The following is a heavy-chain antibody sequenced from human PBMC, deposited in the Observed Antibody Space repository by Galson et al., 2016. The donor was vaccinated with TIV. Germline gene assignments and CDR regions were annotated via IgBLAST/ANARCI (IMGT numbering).Heavy chain of an antibody. Sequence: SLRLSCAASGFTFDDYAMHWVRQVPGRGLEWVSVISWNSGSTVYADSVEGRFIISRDNAKKSLYLQMNSLRAEDTALYYCAKGQLRAARRFYYMDVWGKGTTVTVSS. CDR2: ISWNSGST. CDR1: GFTFDDYA. J-gene: IGHJ6*03. D-gene: IGHD1-1*01. CDR3: AKGQLRAARRFYYMDV. V-gene: IGHV3-9*01.